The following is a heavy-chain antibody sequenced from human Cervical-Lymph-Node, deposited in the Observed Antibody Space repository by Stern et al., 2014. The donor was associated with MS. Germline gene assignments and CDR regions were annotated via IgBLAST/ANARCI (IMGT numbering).Heavy chain of an antibody. V-gene: IGHV3-53*01. CDR1: GFTVSRDY. CDR3: ARDTSSPERSDW. J-gene: IGHJ4*02. CDR2: RTNVGST. D-gene: IGHD1-1*01. Sequence: EVQLVESGGGVIQPGGSLRLSCTASGFTVSRDYMTWVRQAPVKGLEWVSLRTNVGSTFYTDSVKGRVTISRDDSKNTVYLHMTSLRAEDTAMYYCARDTSSPERSDWWGQGTLVTVSS.